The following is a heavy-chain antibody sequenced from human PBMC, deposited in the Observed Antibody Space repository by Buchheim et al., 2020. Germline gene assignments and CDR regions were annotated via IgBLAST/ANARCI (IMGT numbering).Heavy chain of an antibody. CDR2: IWYDGSNK. D-gene: IGHD3-9*01. CDR3: ARDRFVRYFDWLTEYYFDY. J-gene: IGHJ4*02. Sequence: QVQLVESGGGVVQPGRSLRLSCAASGFTFSSYGMHWVRQAPGKGLEWVAVIWYDGSNKYYADSVKGRFTISRDNSKNTLYLQMNSLRAEDTAVYYCARDRFVRYFDWLTEYYFDYWGQGTL. CDR1: GFTFSSYG. V-gene: IGHV3-33*01.